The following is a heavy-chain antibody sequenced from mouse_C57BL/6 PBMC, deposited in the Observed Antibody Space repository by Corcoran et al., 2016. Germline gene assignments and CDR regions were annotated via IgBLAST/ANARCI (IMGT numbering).Heavy chain of an antibody. J-gene: IGHJ2*01. CDR2: INPNNGGT. CDR1: GYTFTDYY. Sequence: EVKLQQSGPELVKPGASVKISCKASGYTFTDYYMNWVKQSHGQSLEWIGDINPNNGGTSYNQKFKGKATLTVDKSSSTAYMELRSLTSEDSAVYYCARGDYYGSILIDYWGQGTTLPVSS. V-gene: IGHV1-26*01. CDR3: ARGDYYGSILIDY. D-gene: IGHD1-1*01.